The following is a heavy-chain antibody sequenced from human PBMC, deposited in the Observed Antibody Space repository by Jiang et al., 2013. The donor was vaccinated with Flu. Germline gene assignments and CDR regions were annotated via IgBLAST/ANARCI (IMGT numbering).Heavy chain of an antibody. CDR3: ARPNYGDQRKGAFDI. J-gene: IGHJ3*02. CDR1: GFTFSSYG. Sequence: GVVQPGRSLRLSCAASGFTFSSYGMHWVRQAPDKGLEWVAVIWYDGSNKYYADSVKGRFTISRDNSKNTLYLQMNSLRAEDTAVYYCARPNYGDQRKGAFDIWGQGTMVTVSS. V-gene: IGHV3-33*08. CDR2: IWYDGSNK. D-gene: IGHD4-17*01.